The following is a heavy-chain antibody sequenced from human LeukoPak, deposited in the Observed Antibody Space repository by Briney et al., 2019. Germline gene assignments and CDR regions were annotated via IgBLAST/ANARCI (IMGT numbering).Heavy chain of an antibody. V-gene: IGHV4-34*01. CDR3: ATVAEGGYDAPYYFDY. D-gene: IGHD5-12*01. CDR1: GGSFSGYY. CDR2: INHSGST. J-gene: IGHJ4*02. Sequence: SETLSLTCAVYGGSFSGYYWSWIRQPPGKGLEWIGEINHSGSTNYNPSLKSRVTISVDTSKNQFSLKLSSVTAADTAVYYCATVAEGGYDAPYYFDYWGQGTLVTVSS.